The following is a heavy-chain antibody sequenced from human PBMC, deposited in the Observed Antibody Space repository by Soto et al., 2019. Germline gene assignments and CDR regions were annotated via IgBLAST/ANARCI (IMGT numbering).Heavy chain of an antibody. J-gene: IGHJ5*02. V-gene: IGHV4-31*03. CDR1: VGSISSGGYY. CDR3: ARASSSERSVEYYYDSSGYYCVNWFDP. D-gene: IGHD3-22*01. CDR2: IYYSGST. Sequence: PSETLSLTCTVSVGSISSGGYYWSWIRQHPGKGLEWIGYIYYSGSTYYNPSLKSRVTISVDTSKNQFSLKLSSVTAADTAVYYCARASSSERSVEYYYDSSGYYCVNWFDPWGQGTLVTVSS.